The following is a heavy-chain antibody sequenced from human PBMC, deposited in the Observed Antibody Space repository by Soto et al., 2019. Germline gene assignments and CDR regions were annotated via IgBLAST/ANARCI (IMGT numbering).Heavy chain of an antibody. D-gene: IGHD3-22*01. CDR1: GGSISSGGYY. CDR2: IYYSGST. V-gene: IGHV4-31*03. Sequence: SETLTLTCSVSGGSISSGGYYWSWIRQHPGEGLEWIGYIYYSGSTYYNPSLKSRVTISVDTSKNQFSLKLSSVTAADTAVYYCARDQYYYDSSGYILGAFDIWGQGTMVTVSS. CDR3: ARDQYYYDSSGYILGAFDI. J-gene: IGHJ3*02.